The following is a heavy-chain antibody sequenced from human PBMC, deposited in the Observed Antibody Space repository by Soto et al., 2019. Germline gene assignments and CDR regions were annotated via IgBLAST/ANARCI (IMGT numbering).Heavy chain of an antibody. CDR2: ISGSGGST. CDR3: AKGGGLQCEGGAFDI. Sequence: EVQLLESGGGLVQPGGSLRLSCAASGFTFSSYAMIWVRQAPGKGLEWVSAISGSGGSTYYADSVKGRFTISRDNSKNTLYLQMNSLRAEDTALYFCAKGGGLQCEGGAFDIWGLGTMVYVSS. V-gene: IGHV3-23*01. D-gene: IGHD4-4*01. CDR1: GFTFSSYA. J-gene: IGHJ3*02.